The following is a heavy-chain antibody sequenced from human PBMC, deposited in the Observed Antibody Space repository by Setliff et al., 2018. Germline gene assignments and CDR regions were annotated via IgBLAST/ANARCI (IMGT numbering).Heavy chain of an antibody. CDR1: GGTFSSYA. CDR2: IIPIFGTA. CDR3: ARLLWSGELSLDY. V-gene: IGHV1-69*05. Sequence: ASVKVSCKASGGTFSSYAISWVRQAPGQGLEWMGGIIPIFGTANYAQKFQGRVTITTDESTSTAYMELSSLRSEDTAVYYCARLLWSGELSLDYWGQGTLVTVS. J-gene: IGHJ4*02. D-gene: IGHD3-10*01.